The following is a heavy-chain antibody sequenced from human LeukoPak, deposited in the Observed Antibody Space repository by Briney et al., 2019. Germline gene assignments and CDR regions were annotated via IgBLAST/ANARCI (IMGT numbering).Heavy chain of an antibody. V-gene: IGHV3-21*01. J-gene: IGHJ4*02. CDR2: VSTTGYYI. CDR3: ARGGDCGTTSCYYFDF. D-gene: IGHD2-2*01. CDR1: GFTFSGYS. Sequence: PGGSLRLSSAASGFTFSGYSMNWVRQAPGKGLEWVSSVSTTGYYIYYADSVKGRFSISRDNAKNSLYLQMNSLRAEDTAVYYCARGGDCGTTSCYYFDFWGQGTRVTVSS.